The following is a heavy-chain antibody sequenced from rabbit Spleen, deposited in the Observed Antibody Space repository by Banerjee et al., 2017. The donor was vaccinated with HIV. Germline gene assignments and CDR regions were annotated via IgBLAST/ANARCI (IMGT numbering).Heavy chain of an antibody. CDR3: ARDTSSSFSSYGMDL. CDR2: IDTGSSGFT. CDR1: GVSFSGSSY. V-gene: IGHV1S45*01. D-gene: IGHD1-1*01. Sequence: QEQLEESGGGLVQPGASLTLTCKASGVSFSGSSYMCWVRQAPGKGLEWIACIDTGSSGFTYFATWAKGRFTCSKTSSTTVTLQMTRLTAADTATYFCARDTSSSFSSYGMDLWGPGTLVTVS. J-gene: IGHJ6*01.